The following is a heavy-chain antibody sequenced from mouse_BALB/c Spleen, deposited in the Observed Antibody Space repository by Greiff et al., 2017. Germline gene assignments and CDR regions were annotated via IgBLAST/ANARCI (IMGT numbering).Heavy chain of an antibody. CDR1: GYTFTSYT. V-gene: IGHV1-4*01. CDR2: INPSSGYT. J-gene: IGHJ3*01. D-gene: IGHD1-1*01. Sequence: VQGVESGAELARPGASVKMSCKASGYTFTSYTMHWVKQRPGQGLEWIGYINPSSGYTNYNQKFKDKATLTADKSSSTAYMQLSSLTSEDSAVYYCASLITTAPFAYWGQGTLVTVSA. CDR3: ASLITTAPFAY.